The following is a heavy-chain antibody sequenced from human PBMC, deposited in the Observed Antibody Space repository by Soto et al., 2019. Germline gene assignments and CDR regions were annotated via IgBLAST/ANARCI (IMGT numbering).Heavy chain of an antibody. D-gene: IGHD4-17*01. CDR2: IYHSGST. CDR3: ARRPVTTHYYYYGMDV. CDR1: GGSISSGGYS. V-gene: IGHV4-30-2*01. J-gene: IGHJ6*02. Sequence: SETLSLTCAVSGGSISSGGYSWSWIRQPPGKGLEWIGYIYHSGSTYFNPSLKSRVTISVDRSKNQFSLKLSSVTAADTAVYYCARRPVTTHYYYYGMDVWGQGTTVTVSS.